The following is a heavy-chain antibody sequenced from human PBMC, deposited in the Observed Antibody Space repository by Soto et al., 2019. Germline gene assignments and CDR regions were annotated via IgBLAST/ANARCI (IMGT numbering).Heavy chain of an antibody. CDR3: ARDESGYSYGYGYNWFDP. CDR2: IIPIFGTA. CDR1: GGTFSSYA. Sequence: GASVKVSCKASGGTFSSYAISWVRQAPGQGLEWMGGIIPIFGTANYAQKFQGRVTITADESTSTAYMELSSLRSEDTAVYYCARDESGYSYGYGYNWFDPWGQGTLVTVSS. D-gene: IGHD5-18*01. V-gene: IGHV1-69*13. J-gene: IGHJ5*02.